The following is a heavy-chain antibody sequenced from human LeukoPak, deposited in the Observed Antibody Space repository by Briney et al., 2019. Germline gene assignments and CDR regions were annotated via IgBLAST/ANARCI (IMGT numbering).Heavy chain of an antibody. D-gene: IGHD2-2*01. Sequence: GSPRLCCAASGFPFSDYYMSWMRQAPGKRLGCGSYISSIGNTIYYADSVKGRFTISRDKAQHSLYLQRNSLRAEDTAVYYCARDTSYYCSITNCCVGAYYYSGMDVWGRGTTVTVSS. CDR3: ARDTSYYCSITNCCVGAYYYSGMDV. CDR1: GFPFSDYY. V-gene: IGHV3-11*01. CDR2: ISSIGNTI. J-gene: IGHJ6*02.